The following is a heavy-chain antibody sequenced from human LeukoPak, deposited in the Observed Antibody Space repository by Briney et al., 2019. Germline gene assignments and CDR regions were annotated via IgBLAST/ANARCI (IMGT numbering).Heavy chain of an antibody. Sequence: GGSLRLSCLGSGFNFNDAYMNWVRQAPGKGMEWVGRIKTKRDGCTRDDAAPVNGRFTISRDDSKSTVFLQMNSLKTEDTAVYYCTARVVTTNEFWGQGTLVTVSS. CDR1: GFNFNDAY. CDR3: TARVVTTNEF. D-gene: IGHD2-21*02. V-gene: IGHV3-15*01. CDR2: IKTKRDGCTR. J-gene: IGHJ4*02.